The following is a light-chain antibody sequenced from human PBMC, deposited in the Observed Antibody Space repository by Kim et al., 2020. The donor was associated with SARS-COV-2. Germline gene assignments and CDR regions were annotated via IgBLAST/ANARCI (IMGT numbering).Light chain of an antibody. CDR1: QSLTSTY. Sequence: EIVLTQSPATLSLSPGERATLSCGASQSLTSTYLAWYQQKPGLAPRLLIYDASIRATGIPDRFSGSGSGTDFTLTISRLEAEDFSVYYCQQYDTSLSITCGQGRRLEI. CDR2: DAS. V-gene: IGKV3D-20*01. CDR3: QQYDTSLSIT. J-gene: IGKJ5*01.